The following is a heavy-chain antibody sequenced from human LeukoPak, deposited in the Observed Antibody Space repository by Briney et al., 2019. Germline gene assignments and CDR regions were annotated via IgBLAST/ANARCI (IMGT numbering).Heavy chain of an antibody. D-gene: IGHD3-10*01. J-gene: IGHJ4*02. CDR2: IYPNSGGT. CDR1: GYTFTDYY. CDR3: ARGRSDYYLDS. Sequence: ASVKVSCKASGYTFTDYYMHWVRQAPGQGLEWMGWIYPNSGGTNYALNFQGRVTMTRDTSISTAYMGLSRLRSDDTAVYFCARGRSDYYLDSWGQGTLVTVSS. V-gene: IGHV1-2*02.